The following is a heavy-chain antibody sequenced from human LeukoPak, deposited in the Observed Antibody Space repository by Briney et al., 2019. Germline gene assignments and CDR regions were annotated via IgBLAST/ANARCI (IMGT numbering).Heavy chain of an antibody. Sequence: SGTLSLTCAVSGGSISGNNWWSWVRQPPGKGLEWIGEIHHSGSTNYNPSLKSRVTISVDKSKNQFSLKLYSLTAADTAVYYCARNGYFSLDYWGQGTLVTVSS. J-gene: IGHJ4*02. V-gene: IGHV4-4*02. CDR2: IHHSGST. CDR1: GGSISGNNW. D-gene: IGHD4-17*01. CDR3: ARNGYFSLDY.